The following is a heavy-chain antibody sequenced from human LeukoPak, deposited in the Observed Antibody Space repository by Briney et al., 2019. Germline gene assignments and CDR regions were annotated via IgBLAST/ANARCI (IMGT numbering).Heavy chain of an antibody. CDR1: GFTFSNYY. D-gene: IGHD6-13*01. CDR3: ARLHSLAGAGTYDY. V-gene: IGHV3-11*06. J-gene: IGHJ4*02. Sequence: GGSLRLSCAASGFTFSNYYMTWIRQTPGRGLEWISHISTDGSNTNYADSVKGRFTVSRDNAQNSLFLQMNSLRAEDTAIYYCARLHSLAGAGTYDYWGQGTLVTVSS. CDR2: ISTDGSNT.